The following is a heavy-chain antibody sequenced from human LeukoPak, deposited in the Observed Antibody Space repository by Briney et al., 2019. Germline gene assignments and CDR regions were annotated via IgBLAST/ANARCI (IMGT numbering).Heavy chain of an antibody. D-gene: IGHD3-22*01. J-gene: IGHJ4*02. CDR1: GVSITSSSDY. Sequence: SETLSLTCTVSGVSITSSSDYWGWIRQPPEKGLEWIGSILYSGSTYYNPSLESRLTMSIDTSKNQFSLKLSSVTAADTAAYYCARHYYDSSGYRRDYYFDYWGQGTLVTVSS. V-gene: IGHV4-39*01. CDR2: ILYSGST. CDR3: ARHYYDSSGYRRDYYFDY.